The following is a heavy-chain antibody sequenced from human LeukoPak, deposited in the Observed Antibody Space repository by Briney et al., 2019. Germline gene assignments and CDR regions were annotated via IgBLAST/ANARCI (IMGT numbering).Heavy chain of an antibody. V-gene: IGHV5-51*01. D-gene: IGHD3-9*01. CDR3: ARQYYDILPAPTYFDS. CDR1: GYSFSNYW. CDR2: ILPCYSDT. Sequence: GESLKLSCKGSGYSFSNYWIGWVRQMPGTGLEWVGIILPCYSDTRYRPSFQGQVTMSADNYISPAYLQWSSRKAADTAMYYCARQYYDILPAPTYFDSWGHGTLVTVSP. J-gene: IGHJ5*01.